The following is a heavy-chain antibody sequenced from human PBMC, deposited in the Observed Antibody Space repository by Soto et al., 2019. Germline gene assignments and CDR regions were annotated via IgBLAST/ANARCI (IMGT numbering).Heavy chain of an antibody. D-gene: IGHD3-9*01. CDR1: GNTCTNYW. CDR2: IYPGDFDT. J-gene: IGHJ6*02. Sequence: XESLKLSCQSSGNTCTNYWIGLVLQMPGKGLEWMGIIYPGDFDTTYSPSFQGQVTISVDKSISTAYLQWRSLKASDTAMYYCASRHDDILTGAYYGMDVWGQGTTVTASS. V-gene: IGHV5-51*01. CDR3: ASRHDDILTGAYYGMDV.